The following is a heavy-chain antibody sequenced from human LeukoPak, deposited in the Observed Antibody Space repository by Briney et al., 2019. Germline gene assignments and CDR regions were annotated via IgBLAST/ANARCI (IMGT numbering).Heavy chain of an antibody. J-gene: IGHJ6*03. CDR1: GFFFSSYY. D-gene: IGHD2-15*01. Sequence: AGSLTLTCAVSGFFFSSYYMHWVRQAPGKGLEWVAFIQDDESNKFYADSVKGRFTISRDNSKNTLFLQMNSLRPGDTALYYCAKQMVERPHYYYMDVGGKGTTVTVS. CDR3: AKQMVERPHYYYMDV. CDR2: IQDDESNK. V-gene: IGHV3-30*02.